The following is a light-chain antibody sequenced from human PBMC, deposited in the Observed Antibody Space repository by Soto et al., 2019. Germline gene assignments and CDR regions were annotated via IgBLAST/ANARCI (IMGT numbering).Light chain of an antibody. Sequence: QSVLPQPRSVSGSPGHSVTISCSDVGGYNYVSWYQQHPGKAPKLIIYDVNKRTSGVPDRFSGSQSGNTASLTISGLQAEDEADYHCCSYAGSYTYVFGTGPKLSVL. CDR2: DVN. CDR1: DVGGYNY. CDR3: CSYAGSYTYV. J-gene: IGLJ1*01. V-gene: IGLV2-11*01.